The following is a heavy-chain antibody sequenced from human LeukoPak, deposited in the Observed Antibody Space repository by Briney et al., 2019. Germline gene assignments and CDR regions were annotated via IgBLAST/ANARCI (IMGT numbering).Heavy chain of an antibody. J-gene: IGHJ3*02. V-gene: IGHV3-23*01. D-gene: IGHD3-22*01. CDR3: ARDPPMYYYDEPGSRDAFDI. CDR1: GFTFSNYA. CDR2: IVGSRDNT. Sequence: GGSLRLSCAASGFTFSNYAMTWVRQAPGKGLEWVSDIVGSRDNTDYADSVKGRFTISRDNSKNMLYLQMNSLRAEDTAVYYCARDPPMYYYDEPGSRDAFDIWGQGTMVTVSS.